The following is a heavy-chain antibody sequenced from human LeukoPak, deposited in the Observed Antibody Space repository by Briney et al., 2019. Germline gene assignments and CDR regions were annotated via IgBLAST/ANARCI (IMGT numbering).Heavy chain of an antibody. CDR3: ARVLRHCSGGSCYYFDY. CDR2: INSSGGST. Sequence: ASVKASCKASGYTFTSYYMHWVRQAPGQGLEWMGIINSSGGSTSYAQKFQGRVTMTRDTSTSTVYMELSSLRSEDTAVYYCARVLRHCSGGSCYYFDYWGQGTLVTVSS. CDR1: GYTFTSYY. D-gene: IGHD2-15*01. J-gene: IGHJ4*02. V-gene: IGHV1-46*01.